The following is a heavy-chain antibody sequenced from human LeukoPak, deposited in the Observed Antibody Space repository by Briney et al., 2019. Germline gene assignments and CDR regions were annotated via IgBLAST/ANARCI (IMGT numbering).Heavy chain of an antibody. D-gene: IGHD1-26*01. Sequence: PGGSLRLSCAASGFTFSNAWMSWVRQAPKKGLEWVARIKSKTDGGTTDYAAPVKGRFTISRDDSKNTLYLQMNSLKTEDTAVYYCTTDRDLGATFWGQGTLVTVSS. CDR3: TTDRDLGATF. CDR2: IKSKTDGGTT. V-gene: IGHV3-15*01. CDR1: GFTFSNAW. J-gene: IGHJ4*02.